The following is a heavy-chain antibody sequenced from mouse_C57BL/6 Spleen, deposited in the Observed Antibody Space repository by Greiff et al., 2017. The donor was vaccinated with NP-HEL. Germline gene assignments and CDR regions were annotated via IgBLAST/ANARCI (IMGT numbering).Heavy chain of an antibody. CDR1: GYTFTSYW. CDR3: ARTQTGTQAMDY. J-gene: IGHJ4*01. Sequence: QVQLQQPGAELVMPGASVKLSCKASGYTFTSYWMHWVKQRPGQGLEWIGEIDPSDSYTNYNQKFKGKSTLTVDKSSSTAYMQLSSLTSEDSAVYYCARTQTGTQAMDYWGQGTSVTVSS. V-gene: IGHV1-69*01. D-gene: IGHD4-1*01. CDR2: IDPSDSYT.